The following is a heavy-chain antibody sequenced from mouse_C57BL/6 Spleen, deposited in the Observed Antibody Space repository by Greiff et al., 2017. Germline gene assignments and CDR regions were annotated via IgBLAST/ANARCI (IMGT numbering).Heavy chain of an antibody. V-gene: IGHV5-6*02. J-gene: IGHJ2*01. CDR1: GFTFSSYG. CDR2: ISSGGSYT. Sequence: EVKLVESGGDLVKPGGSLKLSCAASGFTFSSYGMSWVRQTPDKRLEWVATISSGGSYTYYPDSVKGRFTISRDNAKNTLYLQMSSLKSEDTAMXSCARRAYYYGSSERTYYFDYWGQGTTLTVSS. D-gene: IGHD1-1*01. CDR3: ARRAYYYGSSERTYYFDY.